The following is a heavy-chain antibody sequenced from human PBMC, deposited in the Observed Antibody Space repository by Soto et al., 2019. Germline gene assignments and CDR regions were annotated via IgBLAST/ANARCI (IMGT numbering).Heavy chain of an antibody. CDR2: IYYSGST. Sequence: QVQLQESGPGLVKPSQTLSLTCTVSGGSITSDGYYWNWIRQHPGKGLEWIGYIYYSGSTYYHPSPTSGAAISMSTSNNQVSLKLNFVTAADTAVYFCARNDYGDYGWYFDLWGRGTLVAVSS. CDR3: ARNDYGDYGWYFDL. J-gene: IGHJ2*01. CDR1: GGSITSDGYY. V-gene: IGHV4-31*03. D-gene: IGHD4-17*01.